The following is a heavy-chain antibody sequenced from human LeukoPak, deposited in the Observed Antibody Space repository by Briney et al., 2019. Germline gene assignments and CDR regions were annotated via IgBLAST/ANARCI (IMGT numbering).Heavy chain of an antibody. J-gene: IGHJ4*02. CDR2: IIPILGIA. V-gene: IGHV1-69*04. CDR1: GGTFSSYA. CDR3: ARDAHATPGREFDY. Sequence: SVKVSCKASGGTFSSYAISWARQAPGQGLEWMGRIIPILGIANYAQKFQGRVTITADKSTSTAYMELSSLRSEDTAVYYCARDAHATPGREFDYWGQGTLVTVSS. D-gene: IGHD5-24*01.